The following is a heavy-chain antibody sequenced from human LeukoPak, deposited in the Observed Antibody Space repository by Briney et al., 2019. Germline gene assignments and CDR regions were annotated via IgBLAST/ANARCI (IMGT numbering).Heavy chain of an antibody. CDR2: IGTAGDT. D-gene: IGHD6-13*01. Sequence: PGGSLRLSCAASGFTFNRDDKHWVRQATGKGLEWVSAIGTAGDTYYPGSVKGRFTISRENAKNSLYLQMNGLRVGDTAVYYCAKGGYSSSWYGPRGMDVWGQGTTVTVSS. CDR1: GFTFNRDD. V-gene: IGHV3-13*01. CDR3: AKGGYSSSWYGPRGMDV. J-gene: IGHJ6*02.